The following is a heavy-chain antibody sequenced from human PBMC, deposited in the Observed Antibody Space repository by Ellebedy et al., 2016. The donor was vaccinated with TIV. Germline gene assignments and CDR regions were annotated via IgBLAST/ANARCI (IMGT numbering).Heavy chain of an antibody. CDR3: ARGQAVAGSHFDY. CDR2: ISSSGSDT. CDR1: GFSFSDYY. V-gene: IGHV3-11*06. D-gene: IGHD2-21*01. J-gene: IGHJ4*02. Sequence: PGGSLRLSCAASGFSFSDYYMSSIRQVPGTGLEWLSYISSSGSDTNYADSVKGRFTISRDNAKNSLYLEMNSLKVEDTAEYYCARGQAVAGSHFDYWGQGTLVTVSS.